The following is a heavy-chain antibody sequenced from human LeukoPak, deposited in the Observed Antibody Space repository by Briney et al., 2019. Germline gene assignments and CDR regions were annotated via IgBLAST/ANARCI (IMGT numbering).Heavy chain of an antibody. CDR1: EYTVTGHY. J-gene: IGHJ4*02. CDR2: INPNSGVT. V-gene: IGHV1-2*02. D-gene: IGHD5-18*01. Sequence: GASVKVSCKASEYTVTGHYLHWVRQAPGQGLEWMGWINPNSGVTNYAQKFQGRVTMTRDTSINTAYMELHSLTSDDTAMYYCAKDAYSGFSSSYNMDSWGQGTLVTVSS. CDR3: AKDAYSGFSSSYNMDS.